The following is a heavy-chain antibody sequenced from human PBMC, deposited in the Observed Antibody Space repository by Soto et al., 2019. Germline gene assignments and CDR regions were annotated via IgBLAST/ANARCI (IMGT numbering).Heavy chain of an antibody. Sequence: EVQLVESGGGLVKPGGSLRLSCAASGFTFSRYGMSWVRQAPGKGLEWVSSISMTTSYVYYADSVKGRFSISRDNAKKILYLEMYALRTEDTAFYYCARDPSEGRVGNWFESWGQGTLVTVSS. CDR2: ISMTTSYV. V-gene: IGHV3-21*01. J-gene: IGHJ5*01. D-gene: IGHD2-2*01. CDR1: GFTFSRYG. CDR3: ARDPSEGRVGNWFES.